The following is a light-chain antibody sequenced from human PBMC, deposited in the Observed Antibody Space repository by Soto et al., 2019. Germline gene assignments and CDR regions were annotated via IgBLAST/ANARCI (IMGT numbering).Light chain of an antibody. CDR1: QSISDN. V-gene: IGKV3-15*01. J-gene: IGKJ1*01. CDR2: GAS. Sequence: EILMTQSPCTLSASPGERATLTCRASQSISDNLAWYQQKPGQAPKLLIFGASTMASGIPARFSGSGSGTEFFLLISSMLSDDDVANYCRQYNNLSPWTFGQGTRVEIK. CDR3: RQYNNLSPWT.